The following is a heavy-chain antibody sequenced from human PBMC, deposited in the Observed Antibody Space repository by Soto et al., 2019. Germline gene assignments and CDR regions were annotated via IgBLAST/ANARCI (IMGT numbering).Heavy chain of an antibody. CDR3: AKSLAAAKFYFDS. Sequence: HPGGSLRLSCAASGFTFSRYLMSWVRQAPGKGLEWVANIKEDGSEMYYVDSVKGRFTISRDNAKNSLYLQMSSLRADDTAVYYCAKSLAAAKFYFDSWGQGTLVTVSS. CDR1: GFTFSRYL. D-gene: IGHD6-13*01. CDR2: IKEDGSEM. V-gene: IGHV3-7*03. J-gene: IGHJ4*02.